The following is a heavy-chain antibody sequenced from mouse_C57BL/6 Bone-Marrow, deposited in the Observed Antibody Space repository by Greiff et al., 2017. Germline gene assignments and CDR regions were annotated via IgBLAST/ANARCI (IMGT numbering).Heavy chain of an antibody. D-gene: IGHD1-1*01. Sequence: VQLQQSGPVLVKPGASVKMSCKASGYTFTDYYMNWVKQSHGKSLEWIGVINPYNGGISYNQKFKGKATLTVDKSSSTAYMELNSLTSEDSAVYYCARHYYGSSYGRGYFDVWGTGTTVTVSS. CDR3: ARHYYGSSYGRGYFDV. V-gene: IGHV1-19*01. CDR1: GYTFTDYY. J-gene: IGHJ1*03. CDR2: INPYNGGI.